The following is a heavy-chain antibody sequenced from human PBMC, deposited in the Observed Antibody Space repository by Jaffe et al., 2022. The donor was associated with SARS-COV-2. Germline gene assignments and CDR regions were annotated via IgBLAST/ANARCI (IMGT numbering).Heavy chain of an antibody. CDR2: ISTSSDTI. CDR1: GFTFSSYS. CDR3: ARDVDWACDI. V-gene: IGHV3-48*01. Sequence: EVQLVESGGGLVQPGGSLRLSCTVSGFTFSSYSMNWVRQAPGKGLEWVSYISTSSDTIDYAESVKGRFTISRDNAKNSLYLQMNILRAEDTAVYYCARDVDWACDIWGQGTMVTVSS. J-gene: IGHJ3*02. D-gene: IGHD3-9*01.